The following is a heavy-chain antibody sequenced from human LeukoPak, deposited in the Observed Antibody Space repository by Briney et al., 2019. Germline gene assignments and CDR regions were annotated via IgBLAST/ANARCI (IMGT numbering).Heavy chain of an antibody. Sequence: GGSLRLSCAASGFTFSSYSMNWVRQAPGKGLEWVSSISSSSSYIYYADSVKGRFTISRDNAKNSLYLQMNSLRAEDTAVYYCARDSSSWYRRGSYYFDYWGQGTLVTVSS. CDR2: ISSSSSYI. CDR3: ARDSSSWYRRGSYYFDY. CDR1: GFTFSSYS. D-gene: IGHD6-13*01. V-gene: IGHV3-21*01. J-gene: IGHJ4*02.